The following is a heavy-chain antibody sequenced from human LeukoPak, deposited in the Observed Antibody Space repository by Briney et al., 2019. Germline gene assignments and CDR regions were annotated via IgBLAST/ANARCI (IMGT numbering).Heavy chain of an antibody. CDR2: ISAYNGNT. CDR1: GYTFTSYG. V-gene: IGHV1-18*01. CDR3: ARDGYRSPYYYYYGMDV. J-gene: IGHJ6*02. D-gene: IGHD5-24*01. Sequence: ASVKVSCKVSGYTFTSYGISWVRQAPGQGLEWMGWISAYNGNTNYAQKLQGRVTMTTDTSTSTAYMELRSLRSDDTAVYYCARDGYRSPYYYYYGMDVWGQGTTVTVSS.